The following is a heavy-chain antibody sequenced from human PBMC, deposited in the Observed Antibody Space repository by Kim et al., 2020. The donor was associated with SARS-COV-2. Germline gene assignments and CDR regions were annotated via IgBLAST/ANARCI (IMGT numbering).Heavy chain of an antibody. CDR3: ARDDGIAAAGTYYYYGMDV. Sequence: SVKVSCKASGGTFSSYAISWVRQAPGQGLEWMGGIIPIFGTANYAQKFQGRVTITADESTSTAYMELSSLRSEDTAVYYCARDDGIAAAGTYYYYGMDVSGQGTTVTVSS. J-gene: IGHJ6*02. V-gene: IGHV1-69*13. D-gene: IGHD6-13*01. CDR1: GGTFSSYA. CDR2: IIPIFGTA.